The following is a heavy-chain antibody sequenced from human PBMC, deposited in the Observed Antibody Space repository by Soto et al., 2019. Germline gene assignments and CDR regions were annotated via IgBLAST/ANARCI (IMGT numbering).Heavy chain of an antibody. D-gene: IGHD5-12*01. Sequence: GGSLRLSCAASGFTFSSYAMSWVRQAPGKGLEWVSAISGSGGSTYYADSVKGRFTISRDNSKNTLYLQMNSLRAEDTAVYYCASGIVATIYYYYGMVVWGQGTTVTVSS. CDR2: ISGSGGST. CDR3: ASGIVATIYYYYGMVV. CDR1: GFTFSSYA. J-gene: IGHJ6*02. V-gene: IGHV3-23*01.